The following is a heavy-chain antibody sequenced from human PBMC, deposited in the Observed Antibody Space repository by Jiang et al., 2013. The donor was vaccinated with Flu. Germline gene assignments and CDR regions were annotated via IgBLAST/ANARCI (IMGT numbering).Heavy chain of an antibody. CDR2: INPSGGST. V-gene: IGHV1-46*01. Sequence: EVKKPGASVKVSCKASGYTFTSYYMHWVRQAPGQGLEWMGIINPSGGSTSYAQKFQGRVTMTRDTSTSTVYMELSSLRSEDTAVYYCARARITMVRGVINNWFDPWGQGALVTVSS. CDR1: GYTFTSYY. J-gene: IGHJ5*02. D-gene: IGHD3-10*01. CDR3: ARARITMVRGVINNWFDP.